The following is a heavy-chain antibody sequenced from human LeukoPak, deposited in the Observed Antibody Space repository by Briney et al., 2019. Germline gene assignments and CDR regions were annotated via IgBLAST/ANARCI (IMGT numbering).Heavy chain of an antibody. J-gene: IGHJ4*02. CDR1: GFTFSTYG. CDR2: IRYDGGNE. D-gene: IGHD3-3*01. CDR3: AKSNVDDFWSGYDY. V-gene: IGHV3-30*02. Sequence: PGGSLRLSCAASGFTFSTYGMHWVRQAPGKGLEWVAFIRYDGGNEYYADSVKGRFTISRDNSKNTLFLQMNSLRAEDTALYYCAKSNVDDFWSGYDYWGQGTLVTVSS.